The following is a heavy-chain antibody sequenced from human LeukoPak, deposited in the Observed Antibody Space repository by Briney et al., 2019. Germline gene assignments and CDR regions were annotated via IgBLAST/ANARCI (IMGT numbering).Heavy chain of an antibody. CDR3: VRLRRNSDRSGYYYYYDY. Sequence: GGSLTLSCAASGYTFSDFSVNWVRQAPGKGLEWVSSISVRSNYRYYADSVRGRFTISRDDARDSLFLQMNSLRAEDTAVYFCVRLRRNSDRSGYYYYYDYWDQGTLVTVSS. D-gene: IGHD3-22*01. V-gene: IGHV3-21*01. CDR2: ISVRSNYR. J-gene: IGHJ4*02. CDR1: GYTFSDFS.